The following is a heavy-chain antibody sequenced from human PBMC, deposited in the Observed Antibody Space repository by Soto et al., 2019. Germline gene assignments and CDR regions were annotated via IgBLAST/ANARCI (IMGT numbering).Heavy chain of an antibody. CDR1: GGSVSSRKW. CDR2: IYYNDRA. Sequence: ETLSLTCAVSGGSVSSRKWWSWVRQPPVRGLEWIGEIYYNDRANYSPSLKSRVTMSVDKSKNQFSLRLRSVTAADTAVYYCARVSRDPDWFDPWGQGILVTVSS. CDR3: ARVSRDPDWFDP. V-gene: IGHV4-4*02. J-gene: IGHJ5*02.